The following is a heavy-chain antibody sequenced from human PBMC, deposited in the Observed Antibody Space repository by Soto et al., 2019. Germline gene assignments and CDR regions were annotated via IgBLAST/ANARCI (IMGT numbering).Heavy chain of an antibody. CDR3: ARDLGYYDSSGYYYYYYGMDV. Sequence: PSETLSLTCRVSGGSVGTGAYYWSWIRQPAGKGLEWIGRIYTSGSTNYNPSLKSRVTMSVDTSKNQFSLKLSSVTAADTAVYYCARDLGYYDSSGYYYYYYGMDVWGQGTTVTVSS. J-gene: IGHJ6*02. CDR1: GGSVGTGAYY. D-gene: IGHD3-22*01. CDR2: IYTSGST. V-gene: IGHV4-61*02.